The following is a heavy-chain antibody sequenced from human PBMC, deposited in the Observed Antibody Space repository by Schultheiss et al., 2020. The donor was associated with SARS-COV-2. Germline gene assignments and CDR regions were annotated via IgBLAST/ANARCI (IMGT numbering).Heavy chain of an antibody. Sequence: GESLKISCSASGFTFSSYAMHWVRQAPGKGLEYVSAISSNGGSTYYADSVKGRFTISRDNSKNTLYLQMNSLRAEDTAVYYCAKSVAAAGRDYFDYWGQGTLVTVSS. D-gene: IGHD6-13*01. CDR2: ISSNGGST. CDR1: GFTFSSYA. V-gene: IGHV3-64*04. J-gene: IGHJ4*02. CDR3: AKSVAAAGRDYFDY.